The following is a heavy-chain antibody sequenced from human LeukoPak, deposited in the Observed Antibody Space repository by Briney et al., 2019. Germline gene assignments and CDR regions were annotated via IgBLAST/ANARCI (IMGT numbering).Heavy chain of an antibody. Sequence: GGSLRLSCAASGFTFNNAWMSWVRQAPGKGLEWVGRIKSKTDGGTTDYAAPVKGRFTISRDDSKNTLYLQMNSLKTEDTAVYYCTTTRDIVVVPAYWGQGTLVTVSS. CDR2: IKSKTDGGTT. J-gene: IGHJ4*02. CDR1: GFTFNNAW. V-gene: IGHV3-15*01. CDR3: TTTRDIVVVPAY. D-gene: IGHD2-2*01.